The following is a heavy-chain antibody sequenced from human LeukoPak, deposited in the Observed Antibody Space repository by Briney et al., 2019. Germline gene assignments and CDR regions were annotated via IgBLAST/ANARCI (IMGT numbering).Heavy chain of an antibody. CDR3: ARVLRYFDWLSPGAN. J-gene: IGHJ4*02. D-gene: IGHD3-9*01. CDR1: GFPFSSYA. CDR2: ISYDGSNK. Sequence: GGSLSLSCAASGFPFSSYAMHWVRQAPGKGLEWVAVISYDGSNKYYADSVKGRFTISRDNSKNTLYLQMNSLRAEDTAVYYCARVLRYFDWLSPGANWGQGTLVTVSS. V-gene: IGHV3-30-3*01.